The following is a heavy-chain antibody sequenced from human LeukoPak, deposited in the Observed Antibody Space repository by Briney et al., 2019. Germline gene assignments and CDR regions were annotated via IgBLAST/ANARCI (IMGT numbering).Heavy chain of an antibody. V-gene: IGHV1-8*01. Sequence: ASVKVSCKASGYTFTSYDINWVRQATGQGLEWMGWMNPNSGNTGYAQKFQGRVTMTRNTSISTAYMELSSLRSEDTAVYYCARGDQYCSSTSCSVQLGYSYGYYYWGQGTLVTVSS. CDR1: GYTFTSYD. D-gene: IGHD2-2*01. J-gene: IGHJ4*02. CDR3: ARGDQYCSSTSCSVQLGYSYGYYY. CDR2: MNPNSGNT.